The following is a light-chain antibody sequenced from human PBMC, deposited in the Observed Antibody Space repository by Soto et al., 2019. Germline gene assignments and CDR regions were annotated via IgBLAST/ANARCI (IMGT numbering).Light chain of an antibody. V-gene: IGKV1-5*03. CDR2: KAS. CDR1: QSISNW. J-gene: IGKJ1*01. Sequence: IPMTQSPSILSASVGDRVTITCRASQSISNWLAWYQQKPGKAPKLLIYKASSLYSGVPSRFSGSGSGTEFTLTISSLQPDDFATYYCQQYNNYSPWTFGQGTKVEIK. CDR3: QQYNNYSPWT.